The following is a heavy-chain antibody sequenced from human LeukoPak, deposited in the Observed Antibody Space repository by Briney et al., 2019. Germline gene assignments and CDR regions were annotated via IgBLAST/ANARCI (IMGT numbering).Heavy chain of an antibody. CDR3: ARAGLYSGSYYWFDP. V-gene: IGHV1-2*02. D-gene: IGHD1-26*01. CDR1: GYTFTGYY. Sequence: ASVKVSCKASGYTFTGYYMHWVRQAPGQGLEWMGWINPNSGGTNYAQKFQGRVTMTRDTSISTAYMELSRLRSGDTAVYYCARAGLYSGSYYWFDPWGQGTVVTVSS. CDR2: INPNSGGT. J-gene: IGHJ5*02.